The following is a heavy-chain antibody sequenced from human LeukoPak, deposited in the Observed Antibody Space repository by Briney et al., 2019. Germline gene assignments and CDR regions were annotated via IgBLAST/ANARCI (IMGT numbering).Heavy chain of an antibody. J-gene: IGHJ4*02. CDR1: GFTFSSYS. D-gene: IGHD4-17*01. Sequence: PGGSLRLSCIASGFTFSSYSMHWVRQAPGKGLEWVASISYDAYDGSNEDYADSVKGRFPISRDNSKDTLYLEMNSLRVEDTAVYYCAREGRYGVYPADYFDYWGRGTLVTVSS. CDR3: AREGRYGVYPADYFDY. V-gene: IGHV3-30*04. CDR2: ISYDAYDGSNE.